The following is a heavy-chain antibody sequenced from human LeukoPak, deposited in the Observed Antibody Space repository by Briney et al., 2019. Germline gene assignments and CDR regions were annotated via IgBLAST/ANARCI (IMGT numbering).Heavy chain of an antibody. D-gene: IGHD3/OR15-3a*01. CDR3: TTVGIWTIITGEDR. J-gene: IGHJ5*02. CDR2: IKSKTDGGTT. V-gene: IGHV3-15*01. Sequence: GGSLRLSWAVFGSGFPFSKAWMSWVRQAPGRGLEWVGRIKSKTDGGTTDYAAPVKGRFTILRDDSKNTLDLQMNSLKTEDTAVYYCTTVGIWTIITGEDRWGQGTLVAVSS. CDR1: GFPFSKAW.